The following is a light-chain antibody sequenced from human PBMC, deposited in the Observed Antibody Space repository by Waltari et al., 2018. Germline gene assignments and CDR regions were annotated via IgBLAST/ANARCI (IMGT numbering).Light chain of an antibody. CDR1: YLVGKT. J-gene: IGLJ1*01. CDR3: QVWDSDRDHYV. Sequence: SSALIQPPSVSVAPGHTATITSGGSYLVGKTVHWYLQKSATAHTLVLYHNSNRPSGIPQRVSGSKAGGTAALTINRVEAGDEGDYFCQVWDSDRDHYVVGSGTTVSVL. V-gene: IGLV3-21*01. CDR2: HNS.